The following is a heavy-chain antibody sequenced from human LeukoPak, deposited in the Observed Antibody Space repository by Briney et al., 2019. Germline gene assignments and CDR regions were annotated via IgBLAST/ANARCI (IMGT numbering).Heavy chain of an antibody. J-gene: IGHJ4*02. Sequence: GGSLRLSCAASGFTFSSYSMNWVRQAPGKGLEWVSSISSSSIYIYYADSVKGRFTTSRDNAKNSLFLQMNSLRAEGTAVYFCARDPTTYGSGSYYYYFDYWGQGTLVTVSS. CDR2: ISSSSIYI. D-gene: IGHD3-10*01. CDR3: ARDPTTYGSGSYYYYFDY. V-gene: IGHV3-21*01. CDR1: GFTFSSYS.